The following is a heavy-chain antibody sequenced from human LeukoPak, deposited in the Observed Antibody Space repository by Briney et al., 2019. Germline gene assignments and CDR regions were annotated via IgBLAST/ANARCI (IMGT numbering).Heavy chain of an antibody. CDR2: ISAYNGNT. Sequence: ASVKVSCKASGYTFTSYGISWVRQAPGQGLEWMGWISAYNGNTNYAQKLQGRVTMTTDTSTSTAYMELRSLRSDDTAVYYCARVGQVVNATQGSFDYWGQGTLVTVSS. J-gene: IGHJ4*02. D-gene: IGHD2-21*01. V-gene: IGHV1-18*01. CDR1: GYTFTSYG. CDR3: ARVGQVVNATQGSFDY.